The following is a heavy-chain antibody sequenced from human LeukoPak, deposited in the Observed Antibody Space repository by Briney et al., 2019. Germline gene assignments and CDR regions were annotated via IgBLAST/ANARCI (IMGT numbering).Heavy chain of an antibody. CDR1: GYSISSGYY. CDR2: IYHSGST. Sequence: SVTLSLTCTVSGYSISSGYYWGWIRQPPGKGLDWIGNIYHSGSTYYNPSLTSRVTISVDTSKNHFSLMLSSVTAADTAVYYCARAGAAGGTWDSWGQGTLVTVSS. D-gene: IGHD6-13*01. CDR3: ARAGAAGGTWDS. J-gene: IGHJ4*02. V-gene: IGHV4-38-2*02.